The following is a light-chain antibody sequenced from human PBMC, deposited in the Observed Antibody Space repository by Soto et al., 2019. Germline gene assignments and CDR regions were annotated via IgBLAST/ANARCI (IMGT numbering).Light chain of an antibody. Sequence: DIQMIQSPSTLSASVGDRVTISCRASQSIGNWLAWYQQKPGKAPKLLIYKASTLESGVPSRFSGSGSGTEFTLTISSLQPDDFATYYCQQYNSWTFGQGTKVEIK. V-gene: IGKV1-5*03. CDR2: KAS. CDR3: QQYNSWT. CDR1: QSIGNW. J-gene: IGKJ1*01.